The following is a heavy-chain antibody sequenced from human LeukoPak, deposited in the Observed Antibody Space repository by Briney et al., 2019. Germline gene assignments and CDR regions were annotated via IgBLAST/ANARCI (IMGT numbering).Heavy chain of an antibody. CDR1: GGSISSYY. CDR2: IYYSGST. V-gene: IGHV4-59*01. Sequence: PSETLSLTCTVSGGSISSYYWSWIRQPPGKGLEWIGYIYYSGSTNYNPSLKSRVTISVDTSKNQFSLKLSSVTAADTAVYYCARESPYYYDSSGPFYYFDYWGQGTLVTVSS. D-gene: IGHD3-22*01. J-gene: IGHJ4*02. CDR3: ARESPYYYDSSGPFYYFDY.